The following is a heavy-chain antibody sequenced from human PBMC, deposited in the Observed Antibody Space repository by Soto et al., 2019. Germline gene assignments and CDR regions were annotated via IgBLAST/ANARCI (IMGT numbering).Heavy chain of an antibody. J-gene: IGHJ4*02. CDR3: ARDEHSSGSFDS. CDR1: DFTVSNYW. D-gene: IGHD6-19*01. CDR2: ISRDGTIT. Sequence: EAQLVESGGGLGRPGGSLRLSCAPSDFTVSNYWMHWVRQVPGGGLVWVSRISRDGTITTYADSVRGRFTISRDNAKNTIYLQMNSLRGEDAAMYFCARDEHSSGSFDSWGQGTLVTVSS. V-gene: IGHV3-74*01.